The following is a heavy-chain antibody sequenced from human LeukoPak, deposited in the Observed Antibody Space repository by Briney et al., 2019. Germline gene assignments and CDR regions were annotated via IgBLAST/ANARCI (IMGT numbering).Heavy chain of an antibody. Sequence: ASVKVSCKASGYTFTGYYIHWVRQAPGQGLEWMGWINPNSGGTNYAQKFQGRVTMTRDTSISTAYMELSRLRSDDTAVYYCATALSVITFGGVIVRGSFDYWGQGTLVTVSS. CDR1: GYTFTGYY. J-gene: IGHJ4*02. V-gene: IGHV1-2*02. CDR2: INPNSGGT. D-gene: IGHD3-16*02. CDR3: ATALSVITFGGVIVRGSFDY.